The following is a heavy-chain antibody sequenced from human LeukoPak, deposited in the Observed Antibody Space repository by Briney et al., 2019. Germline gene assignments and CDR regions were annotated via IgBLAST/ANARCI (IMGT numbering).Heavy chain of an antibody. Sequence: GASVKVSCKASGYTFTSYGISWVRQAPGQGLEWMGWISAYNGNTNYAQKLQGRVTMTTDTSTSTAYMELRSLRSDDTAVYYCARVVNIVVVTAAHDAFDIWGQGTMVTVSS. V-gene: IGHV1-18*01. J-gene: IGHJ3*02. CDR2: ISAYNGNT. CDR1: GYTFTSYG. D-gene: IGHD2-21*02. CDR3: ARVVNIVVVTAAHDAFDI.